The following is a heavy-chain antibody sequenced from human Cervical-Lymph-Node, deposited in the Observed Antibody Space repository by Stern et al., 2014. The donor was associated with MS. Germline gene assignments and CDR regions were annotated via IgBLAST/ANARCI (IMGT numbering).Heavy chain of an antibody. CDR2: ISYSGGT. CDR1: GGSISTYY. CDR3: ARRDYYDTSTYYDDAFDI. Sequence: QVQLQESGPGLVKASETLSLTCTVSGGSISTYYWTWIRQPPGKGLEWIGEISYSGGTNYNPSLKSRVTLSVDTSKNQFSLKLSSVTAADTAVYYCARRDYYDTSTYYDDAFDIWGQGTRVTVSS. V-gene: IGHV4-59*01. J-gene: IGHJ3*02. D-gene: IGHD3-22*01.